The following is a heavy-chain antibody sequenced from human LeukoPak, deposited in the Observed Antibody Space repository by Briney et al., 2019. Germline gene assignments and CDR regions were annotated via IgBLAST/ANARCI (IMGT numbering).Heavy chain of an antibody. D-gene: IGHD6-13*01. CDR2: SSNSGSST. CDR3: AKGTSGTAPAAGWFDP. Sequence: SGGSLRLSCAASGFTFSSYAMSWVRQAPGKGLEWVSISSNSGSSTHYAGSVKGRFTISRDNSKDTLYLQMSSLRVEDTAVYYCAKGTSGTAPAAGWFDPWGQGTLVTVSS. V-gene: IGHV3-23*01. J-gene: IGHJ5*02. CDR1: GFTFSSYA.